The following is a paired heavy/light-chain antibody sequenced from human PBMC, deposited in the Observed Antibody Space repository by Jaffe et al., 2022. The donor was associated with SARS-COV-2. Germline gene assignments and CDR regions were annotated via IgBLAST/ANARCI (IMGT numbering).Light chain of an antibody. V-gene: IGLV2-8*01. Sequence: QSALTQPPSASGSPGQSVTISCTGTSSDVGGYNYVSWYQQHPGKAPKLMIYEVTKRPSGVPDRFSGSKSGNTASLTVSGLQAEDEADYYCSSYAGSNNLVFGGGTKLTVL. J-gene: IGLJ3*02. CDR3: SSYAGSNNLV. CDR2: EVT. CDR1: SSDVGGYNY.
Heavy chain of an antibody. D-gene: IGHD1-1*01. CDR2: IYTDGST. CDR3: ARGYKSPY. V-gene: IGHV3-53*01. J-gene: IGHJ4*02. CDR1: GFTVNGNH. Sequence: EVQLVESGGGLIQSGGSLRLSCAASGFTVNGNHMTWIRQAPGEGPEWVSVIYTDGSTDYADSVKGRFTISRDNAKNTVFLQMNNLRVEDTAVYYCARGYKSPYWGQGTLVTVSS.